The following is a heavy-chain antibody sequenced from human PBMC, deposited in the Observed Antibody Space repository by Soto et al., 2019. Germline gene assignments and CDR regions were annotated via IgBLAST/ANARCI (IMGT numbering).Heavy chain of an antibody. D-gene: IGHD3-10*01. CDR3: ARVYYGSGTFDY. V-gene: IGHV3-11*06. CDR2: ISSSSSYT. Sequence: RRLSCAASGFTFSDYYMSWIRQAPGKGLEWVSYISSSSSYTNYADSVKGRFTISRDNAKNSLYLQMNSLRAEDTAVYYCARVYYGSGTFDYWGQGTQVTVSS. CDR1: GFTFSDYY. J-gene: IGHJ4*02.